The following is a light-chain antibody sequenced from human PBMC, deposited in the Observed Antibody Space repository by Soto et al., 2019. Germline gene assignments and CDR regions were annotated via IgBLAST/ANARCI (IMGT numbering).Light chain of an antibody. CDR1: QSISSW. CDR2: KAS. Sequence: DIQMTQSPSTLSASVGDRVTITCRASQSISSWLAWYQQKPGKAPNLLIYKASSLESGVPSRFSGSGSGTKFTLTISSLQPDDFATYYRQQYNSYSRTFGQGTKVEIK. CDR3: QQYNSYSRT. J-gene: IGKJ1*01. V-gene: IGKV1-5*03.